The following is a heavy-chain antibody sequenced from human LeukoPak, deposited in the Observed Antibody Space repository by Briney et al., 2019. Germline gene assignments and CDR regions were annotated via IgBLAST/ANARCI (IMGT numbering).Heavy chain of an antibody. CDR2: IYYSGTT. CDR1: GFTFSDYW. Sequence: GSLRLSCAASGFTFSDYWMNWVRQTPGKGLEWIGYIYYSGTTNYNPSLKSRVTISVDTSKNQFSLKLTSVTAADTAVYFCARGGKWLQIDYWGQGTLVTVSS. D-gene: IGHD5-24*01. CDR3: ARGGKWLQIDY. V-gene: IGHV4-59*01. J-gene: IGHJ4*02.